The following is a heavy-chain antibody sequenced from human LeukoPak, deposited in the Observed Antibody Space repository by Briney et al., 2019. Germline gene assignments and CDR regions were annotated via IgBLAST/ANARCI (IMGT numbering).Heavy chain of an antibody. V-gene: IGHV1-69*13. J-gene: IGHJ4*02. CDR2: ITPLFGTA. CDR1: GGTFSKYT. Sequence: SVKVSCKASGGTFSKYTISWVRQRPGQGLEWMGGITPLFGTANYAQKFQGRVTITADESTSTAYMELSSLRSEDTAVYYCASSEQQLVDYYFDYWGQGTLVTVSS. D-gene: IGHD6-13*01. CDR3: ASSEQQLVDYYFDY.